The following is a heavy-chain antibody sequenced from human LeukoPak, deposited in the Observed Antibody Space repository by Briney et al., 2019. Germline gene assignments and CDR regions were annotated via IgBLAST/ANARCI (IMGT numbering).Heavy chain of an antibody. CDR1: GFTFTDYW. J-gene: IGHJ4*02. CDR3: ARVGAWELQRVFDY. CDR2: IHKAGTES. D-gene: IGHD1-26*01. Sequence: GGSLRLSCAASGFTFTDYWMTWVRQVPGKGLEWVANIHKAGTESYYVDSVKGRFAISRDNAKNSLYLQLSSLRVDDTAVYYCARVGAWELQRVFDYWGQGTLVTVSS. V-gene: IGHV3-7*01.